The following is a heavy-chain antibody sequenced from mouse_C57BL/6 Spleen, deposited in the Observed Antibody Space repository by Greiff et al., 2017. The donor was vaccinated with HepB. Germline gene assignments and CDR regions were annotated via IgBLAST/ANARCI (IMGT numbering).Heavy chain of an antibody. J-gene: IGHJ2*01. V-gene: IGHV3-6*01. CDR2: ISYDGSN. Sequence: EVQLVESGPGLVKPSQSLSLTCSVTGYSITSGYYWNWIRQFPGNKLEWMGYISYDGSNNYNPSLKNRISITRDTSKNQFFLKLNSVTTEDTATYYCARVHYYGSSYFDYWGQGTTLTVSS. D-gene: IGHD1-1*01. CDR1: GYSITSGYY. CDR3: ARVHYYGSSYFDY.